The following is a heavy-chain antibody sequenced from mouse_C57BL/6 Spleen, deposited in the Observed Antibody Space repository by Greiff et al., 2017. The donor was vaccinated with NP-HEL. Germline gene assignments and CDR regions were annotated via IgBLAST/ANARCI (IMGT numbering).Heavy chain of an antibody. CDR1: GYSITSGYY. D-gene: IGHD1-1*01. Sequence: EVQVVESGPGLVKPSQSLSLTCSVTGYSITSGYYWNWIRQFPGNKLEWMGYISYDGSNNYNPSLKNRISITRDTSKNQFFLKLNSVTTEDTATYYCASGVSYDYWGQGTTLTVSS. V-gene: IGHV3-6*01. CDR3: ASGVSYDY. CDR2: ISYDGSN. J-gene: IGHJ2*01.